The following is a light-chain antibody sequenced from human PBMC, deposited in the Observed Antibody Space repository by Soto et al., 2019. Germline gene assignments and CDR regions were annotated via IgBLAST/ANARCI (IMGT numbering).Light chain of an antibody. J-gene: IGLJ3*02. CDR3: ATWDDRLSGWV. V-gene: IGLV1-44*01. Sequence: QPVLTQTPSVSGTPGQRVAISCSGDTSNIGKNIVIWYQQLPGTAPKLLIYSNNQRPSWVPDRFSGSKSGTSASLAISGLQSEDEADYYCATWDDRLSGWVFGGGTQLTVL. CDR1: TSNIGKNI. CDR2: SNN.